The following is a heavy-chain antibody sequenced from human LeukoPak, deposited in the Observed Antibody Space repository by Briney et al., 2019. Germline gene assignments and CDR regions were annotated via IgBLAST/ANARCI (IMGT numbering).Heavy chain of an antibody. CDR1: GGSFSGYY. V-gene: IGHV3-23*01. CDR3: ASSSWSRYYYYYMDV. J-gene: IGHJ6*03. D-gene: IGHD6-13*01. CDR2: ISGSGGST. Sequence: PSETLSLTCAVYGGSFSGYYWSWVRQAPGKGLEWVSAISGSGGSTYYADSVKGRFTISRDNSKNTLYLQMNSLRAEDTAVYYCASSSWSRYYYYYMDVWGKGTTVTVSS.